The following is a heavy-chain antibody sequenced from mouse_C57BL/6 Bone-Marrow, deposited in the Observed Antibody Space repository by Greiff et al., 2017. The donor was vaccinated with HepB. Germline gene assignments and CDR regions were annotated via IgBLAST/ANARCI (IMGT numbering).Heavy chain of an antibody. V-gene: IGHV1-39*01. Sequence: VQLQQSGPELVKPGASVKISCKASGYSFTDYNMNWVKQSNGKSLEWIGVINPNYGTTSYNQKFKGKATLTVDQSSSTAYMQLNSLTSEDSAVYDVAAGYYGSSLDMDYWGQGTSVTVSS. CDR3: AAGYYGSSLDMDY. CDR1: GYSFTDYN. CDR2: INPNYGTT. D-gene: IGHD1-1*01. J-gene: IGHJ4*01.